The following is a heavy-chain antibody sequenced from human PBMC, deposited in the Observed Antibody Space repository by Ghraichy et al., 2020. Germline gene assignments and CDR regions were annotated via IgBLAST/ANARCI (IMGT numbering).Heavy chain of an antibody. CDR1: GYTLTELS. CDR2: FDPEDGET. J-gene: IGHJ6*02. D-gene: IGHD2-2*01. Sequence: ASVKVSCKVSGYTLTELSMHWVRQPPGKGLEWMGSFDPEDGETIYAQQFQGRVTMTEDTSTDTAYMSLTNLRSEDTAVYYCATDAVGDSEYQLLFRLGMDVWGQGTTVTVSS. CDR3: ATDAVGDSEYQLLFRLGMDV. V-gene: IGHV1-24*01.